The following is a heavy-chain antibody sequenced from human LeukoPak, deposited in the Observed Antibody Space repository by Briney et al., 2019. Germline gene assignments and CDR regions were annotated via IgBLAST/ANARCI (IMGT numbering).Heavy chain of an antibody. CDR3: VSAYGGLLDH. J-gene: IGHJ4*02. V-gene: IGHV3-48*03. Sequence: GGSLRLSYAASGFIFNTYEMNWVRQAPGKGLEWVSYISGTGTTIYYADSVKGRFTISRDNARHSLSLLMNSLRAEDTAIYYCVSAYGGLLDHWGQGTLVTVSS. D-gene: IGHD3-16*01. CDR2: ISGTGTTI. CDR1: GFIFNTYE.